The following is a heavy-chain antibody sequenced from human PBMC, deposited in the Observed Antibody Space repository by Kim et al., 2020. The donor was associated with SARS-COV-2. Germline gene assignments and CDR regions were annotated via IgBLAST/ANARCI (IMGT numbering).Heavy chain of an antibody. CDR3: ARADDYGDYGNWFDP. Sequence: PSLKRRVTISVDPSKNQFSLKLSSVTAADTAVYYCARADDYGDYGNWFDPWGQGTLVTVSS. V-gene: IGHV4-31*02. D-gene: IGHD4-17*01. J-gene: IGHJ5*02.